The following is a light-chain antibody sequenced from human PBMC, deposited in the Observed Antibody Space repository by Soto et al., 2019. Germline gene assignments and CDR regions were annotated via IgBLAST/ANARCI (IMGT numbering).Light chain of an antibody. V-gene: IGKV3-20*01. CDR2: GAS. Sequence: EIVLSQSPGTLSLSPGERATLSCRASQSVSSSYLAWYQQKPGQAPRLLIYGASSRATGIPDRFSGSGSGTDFTLTISRLEPEDFAVYYCQQYGSSLGTFGQGTK. J-gene: IGKJ1*01. CDR3: QQYGSSLGT. CDR1: QSVSSSY.